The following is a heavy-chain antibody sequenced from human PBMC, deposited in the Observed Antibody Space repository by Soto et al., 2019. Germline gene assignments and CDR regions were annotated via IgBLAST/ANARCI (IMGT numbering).Heavy chain of an antibody. D-gene: IGHD3-16*01. J-gene: IGHJ5*02. CDR3: ARRSDAYTYL. V-gene: IGHV5-51*01. Sequence: GESLXISCKGSGYXFTNYWIGWVRQMPGKGLEWMGIIYPDDSDTRYSPSFQGQVAISADKSISTAYLQWSSLKASDTAMYYCARRSDAYTYLWGQGTLVTVSS. CDR1: GYXFTNYW. CDR2: IYPDDSDT.